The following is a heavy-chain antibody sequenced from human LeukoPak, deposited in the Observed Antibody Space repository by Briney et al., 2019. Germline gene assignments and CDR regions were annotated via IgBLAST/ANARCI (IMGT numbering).Heavy chain of an antibody. Sequence: GGSLRLSCAASGFTFSSNYMNWVRQAPGKGLEWVSVIYSGGSTNYSDSVKGRFSISRDNSKNTLYLQMSSLRAEDTAVYYCIYGYTLDFWGQGTLVTVSS. CDR1: GFTFSSNY. J-gene: IGHJ4*02. CDR3: IYGYTLDF. D-gene: IGHD5-18*01. CDR2: IYSGGST. V-gene: IGHV3-53*01.